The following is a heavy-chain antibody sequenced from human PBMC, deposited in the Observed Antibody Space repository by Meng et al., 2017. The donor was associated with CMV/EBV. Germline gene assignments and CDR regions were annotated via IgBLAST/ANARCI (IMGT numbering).Heavy chain of an antibody. CDR2: IYSGGST. D-gene: IGHD5-18*01. J-gene: IGHJ2*01. Sequence: FTVSSNYMSWVSQAPGKGLEWVSVIYSGGSTYYADSVKGRFTISRDNSKNTLYLQMNSLRAEDTAVYYCARDSGWGYSYGSNWYFDLWGRGTLVTVSS. CDR1: FTVSSNY. CDR3: ARDSGWGYSYGSNWYFDL. V-gene: IGHV3-66*02.